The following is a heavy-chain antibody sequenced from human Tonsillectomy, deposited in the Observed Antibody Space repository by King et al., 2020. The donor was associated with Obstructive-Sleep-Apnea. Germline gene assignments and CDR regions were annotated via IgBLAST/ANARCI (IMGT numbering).Heavy chain of an antibody. J-gene: IGHJ4*02. CDR3: AKDPAYYYDSSGRLGGYFDY. CDR1: GFTFSIYA. Sequence: VQLVESGGGLVQPGGSLRISCTASGFTFSIYAMSWVRQAPGKGLEWVSAISGRGGNTYYADSVKGRVTISRDNSKNTLYLEMNSLGAEDTAEDYCAKDPAYYYDSSGRLGGYFDYWGQGTLVTVSS. D-gene: IGHD3-22*01. CDR2: ISGRGGNT. V-gene: IGHV3-23*04.